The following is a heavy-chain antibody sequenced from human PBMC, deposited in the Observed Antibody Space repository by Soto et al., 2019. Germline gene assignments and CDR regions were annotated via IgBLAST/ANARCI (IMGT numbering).Heavy chain of an antibody. V-gene: IGHV4-34*01. J-gene: IGHJ5*02. CDR1: CGSFSGDY. CDR2: INHSGST. D-gene: IGHD6-13*01. Sequence: SETLSLTCAVYCGSFSGDYWSWIRQPPGKGLEWIGEINHSGSTNYNPSLKSRVTISVDTSKNQFSLKLSSVTAADTAVYYCARGFSSSWYRGEFDPWGQGTLVTVSS. CDR3: ARGFSSSWYRGEFDP.